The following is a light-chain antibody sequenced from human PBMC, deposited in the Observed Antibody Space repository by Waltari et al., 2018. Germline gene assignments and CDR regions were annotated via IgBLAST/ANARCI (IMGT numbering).Light chain of an antibody. CDR2: KTS. V-gene: IGKV1-5*03. J-gene: IGKJ4*01. CDR3: QQYNVYSLT. Sequence: DIQMTQSPSTLSASVGDRVTITCRASQSISNWLAWYQQQPGKAPKFLIYKTSNLESGVPSRFSGSGSGTEFTLTISSLQPDDFATYYCQQYNVYSLTFGGGTKVEIK. CDR1: QSISNW.